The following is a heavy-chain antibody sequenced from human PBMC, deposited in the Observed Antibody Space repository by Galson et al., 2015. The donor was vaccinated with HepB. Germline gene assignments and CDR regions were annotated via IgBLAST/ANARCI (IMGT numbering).Heavy chain of an antibody. CDR1: GFTFSTYA. V-gene: IGHV3-23*01. CDR3: AKSPRGGVPHLTWFDS. D-gene: IGHD3-10*01. J-gene: IGHJ5*01. Sequence: SLRLSCAASGFTFSTYAMSWVRQAPGKGLEWVSAIGGSIGNTYYADSAKGRFTISRDNSKNTLYLQMDSLRAEDTAVYYCAKSPRGGVPHLTWFDSWGQGTLVTVSS. CDR2: IGGSIGNT.